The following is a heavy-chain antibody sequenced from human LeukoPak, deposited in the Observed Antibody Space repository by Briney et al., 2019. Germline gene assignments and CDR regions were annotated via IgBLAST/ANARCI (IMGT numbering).Heavy chain of an antibody. CDR1: GFTFSSYS. D-gene: IGHD3-3*01. J-gene: IGHJ4*02. CDR2: ISSSSSYI. V-gene: IGHV3-21*01. Sequence: NTGGSLRLSCAASGFTFSSYSMNWVRQAPGKGLEWVSSISSSSSYIYYADSVKGRFTISRDNAKNSLYLQMNSLRAEDTAVYYCARVPHFGVVIMVYFGYWGQGTLVTVSS. CDR3: ARVPHFGVVIMVYFGY.